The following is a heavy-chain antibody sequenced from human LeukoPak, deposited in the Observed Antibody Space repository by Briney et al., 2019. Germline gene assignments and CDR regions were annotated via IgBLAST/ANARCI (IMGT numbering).Heavy chain of an antibody. D-gene: IGHD3-10*01. Sequence: GGSLRLSCTVSGFTVSSNSMSWVRQAPGKGLEWVSFIYSDNTHYSDSVKGRFTISRDNSKNTLYLQMNSLRAEDTAVYYCAREHMAFDAYGSGSYTYYYYMDVWGKGTTVTVSS. CDR1: GFTVSSNS. J-gene: IGHJ6*03. V-gene: IGHV3-53*01. CDR2: IYSDNT. CDR3: AREHMAFDAYGSGSYTYYYYMDV.